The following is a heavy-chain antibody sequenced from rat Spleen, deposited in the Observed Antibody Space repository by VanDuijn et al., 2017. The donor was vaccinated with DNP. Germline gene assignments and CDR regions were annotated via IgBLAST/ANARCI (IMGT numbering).Heavy chain of an antibody. D-gene: IGHD1-1*01. J-gene: IGHJ1*01. Sequence: EVQLVESGGGLVQPGRSMKLSCAASGFTFSNSDMAWVRPAPTKGLEWVATITPSGRRTYYPDSVKGRFTISGDNAKSSLYLQMNSLKSEDTATYYCARASTTAYWYFDFWGPGTMVTVSS. CDR2: ITPSGRRT. CDR3: ARASTTAYWYFDF. CDR1: GFTFSNSD. V-gene: IGHV5-25*01.